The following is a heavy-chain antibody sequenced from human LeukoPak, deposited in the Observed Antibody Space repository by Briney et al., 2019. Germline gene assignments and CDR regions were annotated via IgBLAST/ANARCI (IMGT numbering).Heavy chain of an antibody. CDR3: AYSGTYLYYFDY. Sequence: GGSLRLSRAASGFTFSNYGMSWVRQAPGKGLEWGSTISGDGGDTYYADSVKGRFTISRDNAKNTLHLQMDSLRAEHTAVYYCAYSGTYLYYFDYWGQGTLVTVSS. CDR1: GFTFSNYG. V-gene: IGHV3-23*01. D-gene: IGHD1-26*01. CDR2: ISGDGGDT. J-gene: IGHJ4*02.